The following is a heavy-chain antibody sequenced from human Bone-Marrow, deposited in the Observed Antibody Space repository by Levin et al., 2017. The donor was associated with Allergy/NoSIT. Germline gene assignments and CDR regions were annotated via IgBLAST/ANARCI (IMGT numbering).Heavy chain of an antibody. CDR1: GFTFRNAW. V-gene: IGHV3-15*01. D-gene: IGHD2-2*01. CDR2: IKSKTDGGTT. J-gene: IGHJ4*02. Sequence: LSLTCAASGFTFRNAWMSWVRQAPGKGLEWVGRIKSKTDGGTTDYAAPVKGRFTISRDDSKNTLYLQMNSLKTEDTAVYYCTTGGAGYCSSTSCQVSDYWGQGTLVTVSS. CDR3: TTGGAGYCSSTSCQVSDY.